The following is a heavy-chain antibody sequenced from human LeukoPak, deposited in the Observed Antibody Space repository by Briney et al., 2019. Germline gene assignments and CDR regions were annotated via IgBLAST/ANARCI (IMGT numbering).Heavy chain of an antibody. CDR2: INHSGST. D-gene: IGHD6-13*01. CDR1: GGSFSGYY. J-gene: IGHJ5*02. CDR3: ARVRLSPYSRQLVRLGSWFDP. Sequence: PSETLSLTCAVYGGSFSGYYWSWIRQPPGKGLEWIGEINHSGSTNYNPSLKRRVTISVDTSKNQFSLELSSVTAADTAVYYCARVRLSPYSRQLVRLGSWFDPWGQGTLVTVSS. V-gene: IGHV4-34*01.